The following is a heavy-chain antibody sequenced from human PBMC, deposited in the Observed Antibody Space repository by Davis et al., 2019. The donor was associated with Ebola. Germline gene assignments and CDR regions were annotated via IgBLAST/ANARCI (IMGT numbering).Heavy chain of an antibody. V-gene: IGHV4-30-4*01. CDR2: IYYSGST. J-gene: IGHJ6*03. D-gene: IGHD3-3*01. CDR1: GGSISSGDYY. Sequence: SETLSLTCTVSGGSISSGDYYWSWIRQPPGKGLEWIGYIYYSGSTYYNPSLKSRVTISVDTSKNQFSLKLSSVTAADTAVYYCARDPDYDFWSGYPNMDVWGKGTTVTVSS. CDR3: ARDPDYDFWSGYPNMDV.